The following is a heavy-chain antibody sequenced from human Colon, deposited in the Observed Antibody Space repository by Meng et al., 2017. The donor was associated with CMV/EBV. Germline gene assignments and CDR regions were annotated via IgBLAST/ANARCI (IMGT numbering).Heavy chain of an antibody. D-gene: IGHD2-2*02. V-gene: IGHV1-2*02. J-gene: IGHJ6*02. Sequence: YYVHWVRQAPGRGLEWMGWIHPNSGGTNYAQKFKGRVTMTRDTSISTVYMEVSSLRSDDTAVYWCARDMRGCDTPSCYTGGQYGMDVWGQGTTVTVSS. CDR2: IHPNSGGT. CDR3: ARDMRGCDTPSCYTGGQYGMDV. CDR1: YY.